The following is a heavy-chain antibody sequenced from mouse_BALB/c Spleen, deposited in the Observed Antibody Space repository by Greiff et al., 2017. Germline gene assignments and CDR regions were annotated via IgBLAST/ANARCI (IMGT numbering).Heavy chain of an antibody. D-gene: IGHD1-1*01. Sequence: DVKLVESGGGLVKPGGSLKLSCAASGFTFSSYAMSWVRQTPEKRLEWVASISSGGSTYYPDSVKGRFTISRDNARNILYLQMSSLRSEDTAMYYCASLSITTLDYWGQGTSVTVSS. J-gene: IGHJ4*01. CDR1: GFTFSSYA. CDR3: ASLSITTLDY. V-gene: IGHV5-6-5*01. CDR2: ISSGGST.